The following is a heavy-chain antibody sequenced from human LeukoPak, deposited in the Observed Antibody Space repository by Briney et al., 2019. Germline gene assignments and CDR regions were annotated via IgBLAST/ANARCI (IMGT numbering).Heavy chain of an antibody. J-gene: IGHJ4*02. D-gene: IGHD1-14*01. CDR2: ISGYGDYA. Sequence: GGSLRLSCAGSGFTFRSYGMSWVRQAPGKGLEWVSSISGYGDYAYNADSVQGRFTISRDNSKNTLYLQMNSLRAEDAAIYYCATSPDIEASGTLYYLDYWGQGTLVTVSS. CDR1: GFTFRSYG. CDR3: ATSPDIEASGTLYYLDY. V-gene: IGHV3-23*01.